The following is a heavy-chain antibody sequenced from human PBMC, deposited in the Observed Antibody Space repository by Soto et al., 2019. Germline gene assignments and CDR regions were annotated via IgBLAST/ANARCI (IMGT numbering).Heavy chain of an antibody. D-gene: IGHD6-13*01. V-gene: IGHV3-30-3*01. J-gene: IGHJ5*02. CDR3: ARGYSSSWKRGWFDP. Sequence: PGGSLRLSCAASGFTFSIYAMHWVRQAPGKGLEWVAVISYDGSNKYYADSVKGRFTISRDNFKNTLYLQMNSLRAEDTAVYYCARGYSSSWKRGWFDPWGHGTLVTVSS. CDR2: ISYDGSNK. CDR1: GFTFSIYA.